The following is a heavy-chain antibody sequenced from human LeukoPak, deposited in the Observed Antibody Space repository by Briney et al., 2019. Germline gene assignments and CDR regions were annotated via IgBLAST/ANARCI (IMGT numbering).Heavy chain of an antibody. CDR2: IYYSGST. Sequence: SETLSLTCTVSGGSINNYYWSWIRQPPGKGLEWIGSIYYSGSTNHDPSLKSRVTISVDTSKNQFSPKLSSVTAADTAVYYCARRRDGYNFDYWGQGTLVTVSS. V-gene: IGHV4-59*13. J-gene: IGHJ4*02. D-gene: IGHD5-24*01. CDR3: ARRRDGYNFDY. CDR1: GGSINNYY.